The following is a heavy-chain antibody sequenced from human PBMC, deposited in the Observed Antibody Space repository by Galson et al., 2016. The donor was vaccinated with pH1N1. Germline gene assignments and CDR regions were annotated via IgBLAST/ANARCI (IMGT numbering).Heavy chain of an antibody. J-gene: IGHJ3*01. Sequence: PALVKATQTLTLTCSFSGFSVSTTGMGVAWFRQPPGTTLEWLAPIYCDDDIRYSPSLTSRTTITKDNSKNQVVLTMTNMDPVDTATYYCAHREVTITNAFDVWGQGTLVTVSP. CDR3: AHREVTITNAFDV. D-gene: IGHD2-21*02. CDR2: IYCDDDI. CDR1: GFSVSTTGMG. V-gene: IGHV2-5*02.